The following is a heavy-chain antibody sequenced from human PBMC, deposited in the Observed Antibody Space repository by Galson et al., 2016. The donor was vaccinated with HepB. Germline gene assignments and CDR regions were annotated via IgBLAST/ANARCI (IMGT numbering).Heavy chain of an antibody. J-gene: IGHJ4*02. Sequence: TLSLTCSVSGDSVSNNDYSWGWIRQPPGKGLEWIGTMSYSGKSYYSSSLKSRVSISIDVSKNHFSLNLSSVTAADSAVYYCASHQWLHFDNWGRGALVAVSS. D-gene: IGHD6-19*01. CDR2: MSYSGKS. V-gene: IGHV4-39*02. CDR1: GDSVSNNDYS. CDR3: ASHQWLHFDN.